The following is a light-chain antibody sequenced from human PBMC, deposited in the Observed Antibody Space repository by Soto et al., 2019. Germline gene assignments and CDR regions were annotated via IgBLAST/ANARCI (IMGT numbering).Light chain of an antibody. CDR3: QQYGISPPT. Sequence: EIVLTQSPCAPSLSPGERATLSCRASQSVTSTYLAWYQQKPGQAPRLLIYSTSSRATGSPDRVSASGSGTDFALSIRSLEPEDFAVYYCQQYGISPPTFGGGTKVEIK. J-gene: IGKJ4*01. V-gene: IGKV3-20*01. CDR1: QSVTSTY. CDR2: STS.